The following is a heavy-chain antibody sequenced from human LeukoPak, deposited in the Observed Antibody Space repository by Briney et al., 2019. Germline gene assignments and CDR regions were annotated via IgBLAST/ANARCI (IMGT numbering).Heavy chain of an antibody. D-gene: IGHD3-22*01. V-gene: IGHV3-21*01. CDR3: VRLRRNSDTSGYYYYYDF. J-gene: IGHJ4*02. CDR2: ISVRSNYI. Sequence: PWGSLRLSCAASGYTFSSFSINWVRQAPGKGLEWVSSISVRSNYIYYADSVRGRFSISRDDARDSLYLQMNSLRAEDTAVYYCVRLRRNSDTSGYYYYYDFWGQGTLVTVSS. CDR1: GYTFSSFS.